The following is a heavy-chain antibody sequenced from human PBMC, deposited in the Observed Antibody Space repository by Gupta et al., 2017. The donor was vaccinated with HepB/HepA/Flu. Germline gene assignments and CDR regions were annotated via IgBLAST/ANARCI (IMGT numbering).Heavy chain of an antibody. CDR3: ARDFIVGTTPFDY. CDR1: GFTFRSYE. J-gene: IGHJ4*02. Sequence: EVQLVESGGGLVQPGGSLKISCVASGFTFRSYEMNWIRQAPGKGLEYISYISSTGLTTYYADSVKGRFTISRDNTKNSLYLQMNSLRAEDTGIYYCARDFIVGTTPFDYWGQGTLVSVSA. D-gene: IGHD1-26*01. CDR2: ISSTGLTT. V-gene: IGHV3-48*03.